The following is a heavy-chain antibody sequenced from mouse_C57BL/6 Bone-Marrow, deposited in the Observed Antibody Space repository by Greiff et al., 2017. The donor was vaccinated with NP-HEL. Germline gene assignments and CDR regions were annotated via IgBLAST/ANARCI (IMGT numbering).Heavy chain of an antibody. V-gene: IGHV14-4*01. CDR3: TTRLVRLCLAY. D-gene: IGHD2-3*01. CDR1: GFNIKDDY. CDR2: IDPENGDT. Sequence: EVQLVESGAELVRPGASVKLSCTASGFNIKDDYMHWVKQRPEQGLEWIGWIDPENGDTEYASKFQGKATITADTSSNTAYLQLSSLTSEDTAVYYCTTRLVRLCLAYWGQGTLVTVSA. J-gene: IGHJ3*01.